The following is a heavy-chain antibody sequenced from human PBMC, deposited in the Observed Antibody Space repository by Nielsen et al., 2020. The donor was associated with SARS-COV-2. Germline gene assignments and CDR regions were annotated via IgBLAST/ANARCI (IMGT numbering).Heavy chain of an antibody. V-gene: IGHV3-30-3*01. Sequence: GESLKISCAASGFTFSSYAMHWVRQAPGKGLEWVAVISYDGSNKYYADSVKGRFTISRDNSKNTLYLQMNSLRAEDTAVYYCAREDYDYVWGSYTSDYWGQGTLVTVSS. D-gene: IGHD3-16*01. CDR2: ISYDGSNK. CDR3: AREDYDYVWGSYTSDY. CDR1: GFTFSSYA. J-gene: IGHJ4*02.